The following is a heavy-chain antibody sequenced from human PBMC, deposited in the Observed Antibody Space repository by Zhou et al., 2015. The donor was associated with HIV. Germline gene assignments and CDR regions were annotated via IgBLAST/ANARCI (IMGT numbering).Heavy chain of an antibody. CDR3: ARGKITMVRGVGDDYVMDV. CDR2: ITPTFGGA. Sequence: QVQLVQSGAEVKRPGSSVKVSCQASGVTFTNYAISWVRQAPGQGLEWMGGITPTFGGADYAQKLHGRVTITADESTRTAYMELSSLRSDDTAVYYCARGKITMVRGVGDDYVMDVWGRRDRRSTVSS. J-gene: IGHJ6*01. V-gene: IGHV1-69*01. D-gene: IGHD3-10*01. CDR1: GVTFTNYA.